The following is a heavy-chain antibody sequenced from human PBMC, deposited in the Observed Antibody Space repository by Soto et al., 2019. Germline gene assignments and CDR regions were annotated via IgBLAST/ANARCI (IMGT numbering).Heavy chain of an antibody. CDR3: ARGYSNYLWYYYYGMDV. V-gene: IGHV1-18*04. D-gene: IGHD4-4*01. CDR1: CYTFTNYG. CDR2: ISAYNGNT. J-gene: IGHJ6*02. Sequence: SVKVSCKASCYTFTNYGISWVRQAPGQGLEWMGWISAYNGNTNYAQKLQGRVTMTTDTSTSTAYMELRSLRSDDTAVYYCARGYSNYLWYYYYGMDVWGQGTTVTVSS.